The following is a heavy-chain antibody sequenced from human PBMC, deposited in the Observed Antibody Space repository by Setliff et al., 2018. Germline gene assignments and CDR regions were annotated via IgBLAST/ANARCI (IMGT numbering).Heavy chain of an antibody. D-gene: IGHD5-12*01. CDR1: GGTFSSYA. CDR3: ARSGWLREYYFDY. V-gene: IGHV1-69*06. CDR2: IIPIFGTA. J-gene: IGHJ4*02. Sequence: ASVKVSCKASGGTFSSYAISWVRQAPGQGLEWMGRIIPIFGTANYAQKFQGRVTITADKSTSTAYMELSSLRSEDTAVYYCARSGWLREYYFDYWGQGTLVTVS.